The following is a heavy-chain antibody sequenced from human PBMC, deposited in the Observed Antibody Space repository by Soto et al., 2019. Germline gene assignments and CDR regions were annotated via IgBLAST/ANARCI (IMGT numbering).Heavy chain of an antibody. Sequence: PGDSLKISCMGSGYSFTRYWIGWVRQMPGKGLEWMGIIYPGDSDTRYSPSFQGQVTISADKSISTAYLQWSSLKASDTAMYYCARRATTETKGYLWGQGALVTVSS. D-gene: IGHD4-4*01. CDR2: IYPGDSDT. CDR1: GYSFTRYW. J-gene: IGHJ5*02. CDR3: ARRATTETKGYL. V-gene: IGHV5-51*01.